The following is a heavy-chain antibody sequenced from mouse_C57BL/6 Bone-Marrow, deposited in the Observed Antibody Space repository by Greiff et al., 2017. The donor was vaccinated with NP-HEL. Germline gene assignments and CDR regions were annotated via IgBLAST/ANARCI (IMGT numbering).Heavy chain of an antibody. D-gene: IGHD1-1*01. V-gene: IGHV5-12*01. CDR2: ISNGGGST. CDR3: ARQRSRTSYAMDY. Sequence: EVKLVESGGGLVQPGGSLKLSCAASGFTFSDYYMYWVRQTPEKRLEWVAYISNGGGSTYYLDTVKGRFTISRDNAKNTLYLQMSRLKSEDTAMYYCARQRSRTSYAMDYWGQGTSVTVSS. J-gene: IGHJ4*01. CDR1: GFTFSDYY.